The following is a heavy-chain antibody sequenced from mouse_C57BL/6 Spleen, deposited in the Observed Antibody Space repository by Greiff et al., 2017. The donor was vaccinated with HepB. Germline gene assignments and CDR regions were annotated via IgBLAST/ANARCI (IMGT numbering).Heavy chain of an antibody. CDR2: IDPSDSYT. V-gene: IGHV1-50*01. D-gene: IGHD1-1*01. CDR3: ARGVTTVVARGDY. Sequence: QVQLQQPGAELVKPGASVKLSCKASGYTFTSYWMQWVKQRPGQGLEWIGEIDPSDSYTNYNQKFKGKATLTVDTSSSTAYMQLSSLTSEDSAVYYCARGVTTVVARGDYWGQGTTLTVSS. J-gene: IGHJ2*01. CDR1: GYTFTSYW.